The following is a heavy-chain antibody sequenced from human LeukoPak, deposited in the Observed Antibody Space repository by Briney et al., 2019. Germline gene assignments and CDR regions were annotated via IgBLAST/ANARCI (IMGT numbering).Heavy chain of an antibody. CDR2: INPNSGGT. J-gene: IGHJ3*02. CDR3: ARGGAGGWELLGGALDI. Sequence: ASVKVSCKASGYTFTGYYMHWVRQAPGQGLEWMGWINPNSGGTNYAQKFQGRVTMTRDTSISTAYMELGRLRSDDTAVYYCARGGAGGWELLGGALDIWGQGTMVTVSS. V-gene: IGHV1-2*02. CDR1: GYTFTGYY. D-gene: IGHD1-26*01.